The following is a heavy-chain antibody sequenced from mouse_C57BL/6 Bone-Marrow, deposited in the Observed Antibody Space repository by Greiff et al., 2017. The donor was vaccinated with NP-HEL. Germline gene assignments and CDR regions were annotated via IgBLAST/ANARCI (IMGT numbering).Heavy chain of an antibody. D-gene: IGHD1-1*01. Sequence: VQLQQSGAELVRPGASVKLSCTASGFNIKDDYMHWVKQRPEQGLEWIGWIDPENGDTEYASKFQGKATITADTSSNTAYLQLSSLTSEDTAVYYCTTRNSANYYGSSYEGYWGQGTTLTVSS. V-gene: IGHV14-4*01. J-gene: IGHJ2*01. CDR2: IDPENGDT. CDR3: TTRNSANYYGSSYEGY. CDR1: GFNIKDDY.